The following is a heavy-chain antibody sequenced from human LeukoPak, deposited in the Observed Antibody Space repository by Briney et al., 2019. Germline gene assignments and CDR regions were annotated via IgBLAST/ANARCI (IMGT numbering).Heavy chain of an antibody. CDR1: GYTFTSYY. D-gene: IGHD4-11*01. CDR2: IIPILGIA. J-gene: IGHJ4*02. Sequence: SVKVSCKASGYTFTSYYMHWVRQAPGQGLEWMGRIIPILGIANYAQKFQGRVTITADKSTSTAHMELSSLRSEDTAVYYCASLRSAVTAALDYWGQGTLVTVSS. V-gene: IGHV1-69*02. CDR3: ASLRSAVTAALDY.